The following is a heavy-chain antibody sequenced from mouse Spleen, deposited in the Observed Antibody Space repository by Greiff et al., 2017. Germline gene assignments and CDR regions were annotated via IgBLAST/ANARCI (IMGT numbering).Heavy chain of an antibody. CDR2: INPNNGGT. CDR3: ARGEYYYGSSFY. J-gene: IGHJ2*01. CDR1: GYTFTDYY. Sequence: EVQLQQSGPELVKPGASVKISCKASGYTFTDYYMNWVKQSHGKSLEWIGDINPNNGGTSYNQKFKGKATLTVDKSSSTAYMELRSLTSEDSAVYYCARGEYYYGSSFYWGQGTTLTVSS. D-gene: IGHD1-1*01. V-gene: IGHV1-26*01.